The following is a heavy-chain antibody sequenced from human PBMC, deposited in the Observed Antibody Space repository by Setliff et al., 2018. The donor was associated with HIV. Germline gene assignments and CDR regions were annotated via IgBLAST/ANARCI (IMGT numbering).Heavy chain of an antibody. CDR3: ARLSPYGDYLLFQY. V-gene: IGHV7-4-1*01. CDR1: GYTFTNYA. Sequence: ASVKVSCKASGYTFTNYAMNWLRQAPGQGLAWMGWIDTNTGNPTYAQGCTGRFVFSLDTSVRTAFLQILTLKAEDTAVYYCARLSPYGDYLLFQYWGQGTQVTVSS. CDR2: IDTNTGNP. D-gene: IGHD4-17*01. J-gene: IGHJ4*02.